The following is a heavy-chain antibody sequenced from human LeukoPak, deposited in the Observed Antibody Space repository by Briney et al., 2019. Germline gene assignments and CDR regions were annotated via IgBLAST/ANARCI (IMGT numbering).Heavy chain of an antibody. CDR2: ITTDGSAT. D-gene: IGHD3-16*01. J-gene: IGHJ4*01. CDR1: GITFSTYW. V-gene: IGHV3-74*01. CDR3: ASGWHNYAFGY. Sequence: GGSLRLSCVASGITFSTYWMHWVRQAPGKGLVWVSRITTDGSATTYADSVKGRFTISRDNARNTVSLQMNSLRAEDTAVYYCASGWHNYAFGYCGHGTPVTVSS.